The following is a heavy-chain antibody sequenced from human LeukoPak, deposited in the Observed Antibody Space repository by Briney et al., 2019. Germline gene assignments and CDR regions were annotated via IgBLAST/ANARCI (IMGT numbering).Heavy chain of an antibody. V-gene: IGHV4-59*01. D-gene: IGHD3-3*01. Sequence: SENLSLTCTVSGGSISSYYWSWIRQPPGKGLEWIGYIYYSGSTNYNPSLKSRVTISVDTSKNQFSLKLSSVTAADTAVYYCAREYRGSSFGVVSHAFDIWGQGTMVTVSS. J-gene: IGHJ3*02. CDR1: GGSISSYY. CDR2: IYYSGST. CDR3: AREYRGSSFGVVSHAFDI.